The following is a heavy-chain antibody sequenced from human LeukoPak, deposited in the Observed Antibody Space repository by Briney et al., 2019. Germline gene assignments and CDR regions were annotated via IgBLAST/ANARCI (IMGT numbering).Heavy chain of an antibody. CDR1: GFTFDDYA. Sequence: GGSLRLSCAASGFTFDDYAMHWVRQAPGKGLEWVSGISWNSGSIGYADSVKGRFTISRDNAKNSLYLQMNSLRAEDTAVYYCARFHVFHCNDYWGQGALVTVSS. J-gene: IGHJ4*02. V-gene: IGHV3-9*01. D-gene: IGHD3-16*01. CDR2: ISWNSGSI. CDR3: ARFHVFHCNDY.